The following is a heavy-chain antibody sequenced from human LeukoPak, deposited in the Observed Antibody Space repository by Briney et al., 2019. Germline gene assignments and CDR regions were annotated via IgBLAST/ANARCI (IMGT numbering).Heavy chain of an antibody. CDR2: ISSSSSYI. J-gene: IGHJ4*02. Sequence: GGSLRLSCAASGFTFSSYSMNWVRQAPRKGLEWVSSISSSSSYIYYADSVKGRFTISRDNAKNSLYLQMDSLRAEDTAVYYCARVDWYYDFWSGYYGGYYFDYWGPGTLVTVSS. CDR1: GFTFSSYS. V-gene: IGHV3-21*01. CDR3: ARVDWYYDFWSGYYGGYYFDY. D-gene: IGHD3-3*01.